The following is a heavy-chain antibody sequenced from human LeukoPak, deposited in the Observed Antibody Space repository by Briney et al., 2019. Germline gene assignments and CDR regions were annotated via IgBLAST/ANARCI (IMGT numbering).Heavy chain of an antibody. V-gene: IGHV4-61*05. D-gene: IGHD3-9*01. Sequence: SETLSLTCTVSGGSISSSSYYWSWIRQPPGKGLEWIGYIYYSGSTNYNPSLKSRVTISVDTSKNQFSLKLSSVTAADTAVYYCARLKPRLDFDWFPYFDYWGQGTLVTVSS. CDR2: IYYSGST. J-gene: IGHJ4*02. CDR1: GGSISSSSYY. CDR3: ARLKPRLDFDWFPYFDY.